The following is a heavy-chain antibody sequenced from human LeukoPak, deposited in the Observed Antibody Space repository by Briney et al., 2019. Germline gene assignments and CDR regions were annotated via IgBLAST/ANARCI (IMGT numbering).Heavy chain of an antibody. J-gene: IGHJ6*03. V-gene: IGHV3-48*03. Sequence: QPGGSLRLSCAASGFTFSSYEMNWVRQAPGKGLEWVSYISSSGSTIYYADSVKGRFTISRDNAKNSLYLQMNSLRAEDTAVYYCARVNSGSYWNYYYYMDVWGKGTTVTVSS. CDR2: ISSSGSTI. D-gene: IGHD1-26*01. CDR3: ARVNSGSYWNYYYYMDV. CDR1: GFTFSSYE.